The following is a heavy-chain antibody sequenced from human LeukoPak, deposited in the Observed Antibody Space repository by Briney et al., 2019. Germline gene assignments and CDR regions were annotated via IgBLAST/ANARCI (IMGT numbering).Heavy chain of an antibody. Sequence: SETLSLTCTVSGGSFGSYYWSWIRQPPGKGLEWIGYIYTTGTTSYNPSLKSRVTISLDTSKNQFSLQLSSVTAADTAVYCARERYDFWSFDYWGQGTLVTFSS. CDR2: IYTTGTT. V-gene: IGHV4-4*09. CDR1: GGSFGSYY. CDR3: ARERYDFWSFDY. D-gene: IGHD3-3*01. J-gene: IGHJ4*02.